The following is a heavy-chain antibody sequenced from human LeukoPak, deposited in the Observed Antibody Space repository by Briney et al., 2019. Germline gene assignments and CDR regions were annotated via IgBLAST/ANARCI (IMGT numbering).Heavy chain of an antibody. CDR2: IIPILGIA. D-gene: IGHD4-23*01. J-gene: IGHJ4*02. V-gene: IGHV1-69*04. Sequence: SVKVSCKASGGTFSSYAISWVRQAPGQGLEWMGRIIPILGIANYAQKFQGRVTITADKSTSTAYMELSSLRSEDTAVYYRASGDPTPFDYWGQGTLVTVSS. CDR3: ASGDPTPFDY. CDR1: GGTFSSYA.